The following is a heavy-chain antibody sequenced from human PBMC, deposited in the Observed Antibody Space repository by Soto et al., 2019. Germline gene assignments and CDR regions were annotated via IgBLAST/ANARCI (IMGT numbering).Heavy chain of an antibody. CDR1: GFTFSNYW. D-gene: IGHD3-16*02. J-gene: IGHJ4*02. CDR3: ARDARDRECAIFDY. Sequence: EVQLVESGGDLGQPGGSLRLSCEASGFTFSNYWMSWVRQAPGKGLEWVANIKKDGSDKYDVDSVKGRFTNARDNAKNSLFLQMHRLRAEGTAVYYCARDARDRECAIFDYWGQGTLVTVSS. CDR2: IKKDGSDK. V-gene: IGHV3-7*05.